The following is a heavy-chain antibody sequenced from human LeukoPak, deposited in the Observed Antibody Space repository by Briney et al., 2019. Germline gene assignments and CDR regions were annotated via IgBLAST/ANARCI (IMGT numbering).Heavy chain of an antibody. V-gene: IGHV3-23*01. CDR2: INARGFIT. Sequence: GGSLRLSCAASGFTFNTLAMSWVRQAPGKGLEWVSSINARGFITYYADSVKGRFTISRDNSKNTLFLQMNSLSVEDTAAYYCVNHITAMVRGCLDHWGKGILVTVSS. D-gene: IGHD5-18*01. CDR3: VNHITAMVRGCLDH. CDR1: GFTFNTLA. J-gene: IGHJ4*02.